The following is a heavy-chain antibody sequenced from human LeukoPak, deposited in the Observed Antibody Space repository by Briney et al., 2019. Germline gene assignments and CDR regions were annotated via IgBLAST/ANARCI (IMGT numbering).Heavy chain of an antibody. Sequence: ASVKVSCKASGYTFTGHYLHWVRQAPGQGLEWMGWIYGHDGGTNFAQKFQDRVTMTRDTSITTAYMVLTSLTPDDTAVYYCVRDFDWGPDYWGQGTLVTVSS. V-gene: IGHV1-2*02. CDR3: VRDFDWGPDY. CDR1: GYTFTGHY. J-gene: IGHJ4*02. D-gene: IGHD3-9*01. CDR2: IYGHDGGT.